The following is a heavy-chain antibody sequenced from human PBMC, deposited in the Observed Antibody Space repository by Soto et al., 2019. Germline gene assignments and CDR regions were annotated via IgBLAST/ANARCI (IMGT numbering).Heavy chain of an antibody. CDR1: GFTFSDYY. CDR3: AREYGSGWNWFDP. V-gene: IGHV3-11*06. D-gene: IGHD6-19*01. J-gene: IGHJ5*02. CDR2: ISSSSSYT. Sequence: PGGSLRLSCAASGFTFSDYYMSWIRQAPGKGLEWVPYISSSSSYTNYADSVKGRFTISRDNAKNSLYLQMNSLRAEDTAVYYCAREYGSGWNWFDPWGQGTLVTVSS.